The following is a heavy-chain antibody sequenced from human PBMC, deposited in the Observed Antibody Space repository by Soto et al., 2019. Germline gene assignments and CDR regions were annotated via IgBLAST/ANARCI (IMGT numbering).Heavy chain of an antibody. CDR1: GYTFTSYY. D-gene: IGHD4-17*01. CDR2: INPSGGGT. V-gene: IGHV1-46*01. Sequence: GASVKVSCKASGYTFTSYYMHWVRQAPGQGLEWMGIINPSGGGTSYAQKFQGRVTMTRDTSTSTVYMELGSLRSEDTAVYYCARDRTVARDAFDIWGQGTMVTVS. CDR3: ARDRTVARDAFDI. J-gene: IGHJ3*02.